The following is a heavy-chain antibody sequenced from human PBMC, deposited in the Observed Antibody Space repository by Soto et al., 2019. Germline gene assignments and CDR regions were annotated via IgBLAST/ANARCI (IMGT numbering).Heavy chain of an antibody. Sequence: EVQLVESGGGLIQPGGSLRLSCAASGFTFSSYSMNWVRQAPGKGLEWISYISSSDINIYYADSVKGRFTISRDIAKNSLYRQMTSLRAEDTAVYYCARDSGDYVPRNDYWGQGTLVTVSS. CDR1: GFTFSSYS. J-gene: IGHJ4*02. D-gene: IGHD4-17*01. CDR2: ISSSDINI. CDR3: ARDSGDYVPRNDY. V-gene: IGHV3-48*01.